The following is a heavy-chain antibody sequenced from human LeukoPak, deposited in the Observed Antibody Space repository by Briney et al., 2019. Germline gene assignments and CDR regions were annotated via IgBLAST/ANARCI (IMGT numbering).Heavy chain of an antibody. CDR1: GFTFSSYA. CDR3: AKGSGWYLDY. J-gene: IGHJ4*02. D-gene: IGHD6-19*01. CDR2: ISGSGGST. V-gene: IGHV3-23*01. Sequence: GGSLRLSCAASGFTFSSYAMSWVRQAPGKGLEWVSAISGSGGSTYYADSVKGRFTFSRDNSKNTLYLQLNSLRSEDTAVYYCAKGSGWYLDYWGQGTLVTVSS.